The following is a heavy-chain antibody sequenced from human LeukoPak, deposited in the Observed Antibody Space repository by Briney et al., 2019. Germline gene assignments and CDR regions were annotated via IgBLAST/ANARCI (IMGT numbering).Heavy chain of an antibody. D-gene: IGHD5-18*01. J-gene: IGHJ6*03. CDR2: ISYDGSNK. CDR3: ARIAIQLWPDRDPYYYYMDV. Sequence: PGGSLRLSCAASGFTFSSYGMHWVRQAPGKGLEWVAVISYDGSNKYYADSVKGRFTISRDNSKNTLYLQMNSLRAEDTAVYYCARIAIQLWPDRDPYYYYMDVWGKGTTVTVSS. V-gene: IGHV3-30*03. CDR1: GFTFSSYG.